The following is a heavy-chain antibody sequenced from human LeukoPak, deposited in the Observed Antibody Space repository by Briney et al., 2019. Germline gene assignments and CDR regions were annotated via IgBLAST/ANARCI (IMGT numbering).Heavy chain of an antibody. J-gene: IGHJ4*02. CDR1: GLPVSSLY. CDR3: ARGDFDY. Sequence: GESLTHSCAASGLPVSSLYVSWVRPAPGKGLEWVSVIYSVGSTFYADSVEGRFTISRDNSKNTLYLQINSLRAEDTAVYYCARGDFDYWVQGTLVTVSS. CDR2: IYSVGST. V-gene: IGHV3-53*01.